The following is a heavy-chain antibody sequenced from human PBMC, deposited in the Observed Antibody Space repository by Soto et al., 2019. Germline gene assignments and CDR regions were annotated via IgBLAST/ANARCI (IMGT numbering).Heavy chain of an antibody. CDR2: TYHRSKWYN. D-gene: IGHD2-2*01. V-gene: IGHV6-1*01. CDR1: GDSVSSNRAA. J-gene: IGHJ6*02. CDR3: AREDIVVIPAAEYYYYYGMDV. Sequence: SQTLSLTCAISGDSVSSNRAAWNWIRQSPSRGLEWLGRTYHRSKWYNDYAVSVKSRITINPDTSKNQFSLQLNSVTPEDTAVYYCAREDIVVIPAAEYYYYYGMDVWGQGTTVTVSS.